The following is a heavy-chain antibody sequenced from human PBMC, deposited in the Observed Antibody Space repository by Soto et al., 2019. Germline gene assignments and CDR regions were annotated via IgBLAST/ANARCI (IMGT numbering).Heavy chain of an antibody. CDR1: GDSIISYY. CDR2: IYYSGRT. V-gene: IGHV4-59*01. J-gene: IGHJ4*02. D-gene: IGHD2-15*01. CDR3: ARGHLGITTTGTWYDFDY. Sequence: SETLSLTCTVSGDSIISYYWTWIRQPPGKGLEYIGYIYYSGRTYYNPSLKSRVTISVDTSKNQFSLKLSSVTAADTAVYYCARGHLGITTTGTWYDFDYWGQGTLVTVSS.